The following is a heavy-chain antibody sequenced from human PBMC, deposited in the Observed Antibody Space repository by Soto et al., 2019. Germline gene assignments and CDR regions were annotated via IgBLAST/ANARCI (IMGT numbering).Heavy chain of an antibody. CDR1: GFTFSCYC. CDR2: IWYDGNTK. J-gene: IGHJ4*02. Sequence: GALRLSDAGSGFTFSCYCIHLVRQAPGKGLEWLAIIWYDGNTKYYADSVKGRFTISRDNSKNTLSLQMNSLRATDTAVYYCARHKSGYNDYWGQGTLVTVSS. CDR3: ARHKSGYNDY. V-gene: IGHV3-33*01. D-gene: IGHD5-12*01.